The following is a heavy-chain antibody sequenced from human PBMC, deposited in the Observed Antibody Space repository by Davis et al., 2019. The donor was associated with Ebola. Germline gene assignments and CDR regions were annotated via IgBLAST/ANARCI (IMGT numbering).Heavy chain of an antibody. CDR3: ASSEYQLLESGWFDP. D-gene: IGHD2-2*01. J-gene: IGHJ5*02. CDR2: INPNSGGS. CDR1: RYIFTRYY. Sequence: SVPVSRLASRYIFTRYYLHRVRLAPGHGLEWMGRINPNSGGSNYAQKFQGRVTMTRDTSISTAYMELGRLRSDDTAAYYCASSEYQLLESGWFDPWGQGTLVTVSS. V-gene: IGHV1-2*06.